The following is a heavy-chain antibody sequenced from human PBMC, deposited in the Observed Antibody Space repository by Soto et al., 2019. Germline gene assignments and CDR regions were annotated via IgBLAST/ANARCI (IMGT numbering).Heavy chain of an antibody. J-gene: IGHJ5*02. CDR2: ISAYNGNT. CDR3: ARDRIVVVPAARGGRFDP. V-gene: IGHV1-18*01. Sequence: QVQLVQSGAEVKKPGASVKVSCKASGYTFTSYGIIWVRQAPGQGLEWMGWISAYNGNTNYAQKLQGRVTMTTDTSTSTAYMELRSLRSDDAAVYYCARDRIVVVPAARGGRFDPWGQGTLVTVSS. D-gene: IGHD2-2*01. CDR1: GYTFTSYG.